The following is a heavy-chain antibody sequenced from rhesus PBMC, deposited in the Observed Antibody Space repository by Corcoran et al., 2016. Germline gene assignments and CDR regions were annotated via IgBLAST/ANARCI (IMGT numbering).Heavy chain of an antibody. D-gene: IGHD5-42*01. CDR1: AGSFRGYY. V-gene: IGHV4-165*01. CDR2: ISGSSCST. J-gene: IGHJ4*01. CDR3: ARGWGFGLFDY. Sequence: QVQLQESGPGLVKPSETLPLTCAVPAGSFRGYYWGWIRQPPGKGLEWIGYISGSSCSTDYNPSLKSRVTISTDTSKNQFSLKLSSVTAADTAVYYCARGWGFGLFDYWGQGVLVTVSS.